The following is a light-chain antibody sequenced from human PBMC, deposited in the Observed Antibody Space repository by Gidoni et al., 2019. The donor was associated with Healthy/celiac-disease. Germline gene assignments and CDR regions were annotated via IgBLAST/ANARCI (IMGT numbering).Light chain of an antibody. Sequence: ETVLTQSPGTLSLSPGERATTSCRSSQSVSSSYLAWYQQKPGQAPRLLIYGASSRATGLPDRFSGSGSGTDFTLTISRLEPEDFAVYYCQQYGSSPTFGGGTKVEIK. CDR2: GAS. CDR1: QSVSSSY. J-gene: IGKJ4*01. V-gene: IGKV3-20*01. CDR3: QQYGSSPT.